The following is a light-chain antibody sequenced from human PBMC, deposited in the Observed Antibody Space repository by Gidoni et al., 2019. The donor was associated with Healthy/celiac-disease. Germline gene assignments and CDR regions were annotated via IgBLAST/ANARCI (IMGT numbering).Light chain of an antibody. CDR1: QSVSSSY. J-gene: IGKJ2*01. CDR2: GAS. CDR3: QQYGSSPYT. Sequence: EIELTQSPGTLSLSPGERATLSCRASQSVSSSYLAWYQQKPGQAPSLLIYGASSRATCLPDRFSGSGSGTDFTLTISRLEPEDFAVYYCQQYGSSPYTFGQGTKLEIK. V-gene: IGKV3-20*01.